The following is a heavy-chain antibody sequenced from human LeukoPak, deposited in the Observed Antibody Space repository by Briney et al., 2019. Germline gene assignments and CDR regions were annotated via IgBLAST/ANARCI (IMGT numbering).Heavy chain of an antibody. CDR1: GFTFSNYW. CDR2: IKQDGGDK. J-gene: IGHJ6*04. D-gene: IGHD3-10*02. V-gene: IGHV3-7*01. Sequence: GGSLRLSCAASGFTFSNYWMSWVRQAPGKGLEWVANIKQDGGDKYYVDSVKGRFTISRDNAKDSLYLQMNSLRAEDTAVYYCAELGITMIGGVWGKGTTVTISS. CDR3: AELGITMIGGV.